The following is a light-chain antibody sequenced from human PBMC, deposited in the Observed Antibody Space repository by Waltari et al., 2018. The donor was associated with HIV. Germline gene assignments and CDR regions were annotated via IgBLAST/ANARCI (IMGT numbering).Light chain of an antibody. CDR2: RNN. J-gene: IGLJ2*01. CDR3: AAWDDSLDGPVV. Sequence: QSVLTQPPSASGTPGQRVTISCSGSDSNMRNSFVYWYLQLPGTAPKLIIHRNNQRPSGVPDRFSGSRSGTSASLVISGLRSEDEADYHCAAWDDSLDGPVVFGGGTKVTVL. V-gene: IGLV1-47*01. CDR1: DSNMRNSF.